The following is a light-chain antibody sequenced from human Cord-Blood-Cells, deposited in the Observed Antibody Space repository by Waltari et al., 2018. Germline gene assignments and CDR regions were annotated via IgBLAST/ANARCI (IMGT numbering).Light chain of an antibody. CDR1: KSVTSY. CDR3: RQRSNWIT. J-gene: IGKJ5*01. V-gene: IGKV3-11*01. Sequence: EIVLTQSPATLSLSPGERATLSCRTSKSVTSYLACHQQKPGQARRLLIYDAYNRATGIPARFSGRGSGTDFTLSISSLEREDFAVYYGRQRSNWITFGQGTRLGI. CDR2: DAY.